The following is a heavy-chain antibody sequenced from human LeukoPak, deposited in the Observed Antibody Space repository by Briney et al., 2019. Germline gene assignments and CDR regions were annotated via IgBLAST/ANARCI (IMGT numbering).Heavy chain of an antibody. Sequence: SVKVSCKASGGTFSSYAISWVRQAPGQGLEWMGRIIPIFGIANYAQKFQGRVTITADKSTSTAYMELSSLRSEDTAVYYCARETDMVATIPGLFDYWGQGTLVTVSS. V-gene: IGHV1-69*04. CDR2: IIPIFGIA. J-gene: IGHJ4*02. CDR3: ARETDMVATIPGLFDY. CDR1: GGTFSSYA. D-gene: IGHD5-12*01.